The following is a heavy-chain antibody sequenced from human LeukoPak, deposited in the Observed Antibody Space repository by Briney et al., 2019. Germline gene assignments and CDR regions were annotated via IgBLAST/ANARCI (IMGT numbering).Heavy chain of an antibody. CDR2: ISDSGYST. Sequence: PGGSLRLSCAASGFSFSIYAMSWVRQAPGKGLEWVSVISDSGYSTYYADSVKGRFTILRDNSKNTLYLQMNSLRAEDTAVYYCAKSPGTNVTTTPLDYWGQGTLVTVSS. CDR1: GFSFSIYA. CDR3: AKSPGTNVTTTPLDY. D-gene: IGHD4-17*01. J-gene: IGHJ4*02. V-gene: IGHV3-23*01.